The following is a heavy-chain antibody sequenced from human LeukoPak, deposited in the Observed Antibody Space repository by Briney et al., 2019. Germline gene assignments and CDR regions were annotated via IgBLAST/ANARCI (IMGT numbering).Heavy chain of an antibody. V-gene: IGHV3-23*01. CDR2: ISGSGGST. CDR1: GFTFSSYA. J-gene: IGHJ4*02. CDR3: AKGARSIFGVVIPRQYYFDY. Sequence: GGSLRLSCAASGFTFSSYAMSWVRQAPGKGLEWVSAISGSGGSTYYADSVKGRFTISRDNSKNTLYLQMNSLRAEDTAVYYCAKGARSIFGVVIPRQYYFDYWGQGTLVTVSS. D-gene: IGHD3-3*01.